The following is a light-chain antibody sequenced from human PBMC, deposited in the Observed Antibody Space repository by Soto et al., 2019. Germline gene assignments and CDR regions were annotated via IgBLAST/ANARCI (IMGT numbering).Light chain of an antibody. V-gene: IGLV1-47*02. CDR2: GNS. J-gene: IGLJ3*02. Sequence: QSVLTQPPSASGTPGQRVTIACSGGSSNIGSNFVYWYQQLPGTAPKLLIYGNSNRPSGVPDRFSGSKSGTSASLAINGLQAEDEAHYYCQSYDNSLSGSWVFGGGTKLTVL. CDR3: QSYDNSLSGSWV. CDR1: SSNIGSNF.